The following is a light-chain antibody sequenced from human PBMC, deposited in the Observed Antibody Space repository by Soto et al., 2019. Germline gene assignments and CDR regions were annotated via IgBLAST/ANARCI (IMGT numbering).Light chain of an antibody. V-gene: IGLV2-14*01. Sequence: QSVLAQPPSASGSPGQSVTISCTGTSSDVGGYIYVSWYQHHPGKAPKLMIYEVSNRPSGVSNRFSGSKSGNTASLTISGLQAEDEADYYCSSYTSSSTRVFGTGTKVTVL. CDR2: EVS. J-gene: IGLJ1*01. CDR3: SSYTSSSTRV. CDR1: SSDVGGYIY.